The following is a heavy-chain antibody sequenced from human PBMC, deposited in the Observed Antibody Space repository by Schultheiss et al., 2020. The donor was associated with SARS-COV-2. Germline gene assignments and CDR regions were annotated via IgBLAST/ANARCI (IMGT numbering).Heavy chain of an antibody. CDR2: IIPILGIA. CDR3: AREDIPDGDYSYYYGMDV. Sequence: SVKVSCKASGGTFSSYAISWVRQAPGQGLEWMGRIIPILGIANYAQKFQGRVTITADKSTSTAYMELSSLRSEDTAVYYCAREDIPDGDYSYYYGMDVWGQGTTVTVSS. D-gene: IGHD4-17*01. CDR1: GGTFSSYA. J-gene: IGHJ6*02. V-gene: IGHV1-69*04.